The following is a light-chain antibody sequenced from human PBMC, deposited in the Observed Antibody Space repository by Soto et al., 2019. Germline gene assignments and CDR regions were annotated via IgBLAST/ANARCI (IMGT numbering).Light chain of an antibody. J-gene: IGKJ1*01. CDR1: QSISRF. CDR2: ATS. Sequence: DIQMTQSPSSLSASVGDGVTITCRASQSISRFLNWYQHKPGKAPKLLISATSRLQSGVPSRFTGSGSGTDFTLTISSLQPEDFVTYYCQQTNSMPRTFGQGTKVDIK. CDR3: QQTNSMPRT. V-gene: IGKV1-39*01.